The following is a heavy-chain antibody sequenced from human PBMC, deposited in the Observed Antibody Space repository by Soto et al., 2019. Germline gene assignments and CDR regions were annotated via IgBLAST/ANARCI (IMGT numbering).Heavy chain of an antibody. D-gene: IGHD4-17*01. CDR3: AMRGVYGDYAAFDI. CDR2: IYSGGST. CDR1: GFTVSSNY. Sequence: GGSLRLSCAASGFTVSSNYMSWVRQAPGKGLEWVSGIYSGGSTYYADYVKGRFTISRDNRKNTLYLQMNSVRAEDTAVYYCAMRGVYGDYAAFDIWGQGTMVTVSS. V-gene: IGHV3-66*01. J-gene: IGHJ3*02.